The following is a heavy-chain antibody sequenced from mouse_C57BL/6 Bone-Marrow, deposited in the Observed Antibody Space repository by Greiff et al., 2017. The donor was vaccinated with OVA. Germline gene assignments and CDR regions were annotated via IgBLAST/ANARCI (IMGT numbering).Heavy chain of an antibody. V-gene: IGHV1-69*01. Sequence: QVQLQQSGAELVMPGASVKLSCKASGYTFTSYWMHWVKQRPGQGLEWIGEIDPSDSYTNYNQKFKGKSTLTVDKSSSTAYMQLSSLTSEDSAVYYCARRGDYDYDDAMDYWGQGTSVTVSS. CDR2: IDPSDSYT. CDR3: ARRGDYDYDDAMDY. CDR1: GYTFTSYW. D-gene: IGHD2-4*01. J-gene: IGHJ4*01.